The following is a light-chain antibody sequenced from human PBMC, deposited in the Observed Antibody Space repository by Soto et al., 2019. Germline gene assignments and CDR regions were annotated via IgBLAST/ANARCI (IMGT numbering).Light chain of an antibody. CDR3: QQFNNWPRT. CDR1: QSVSSK. V-gene: IGKV3-15*01. CDR2: DAS. J-gene: IGKJ1*01. Sequence: IKVAQSLATLSVSAGERATLSCRASQSVSSKLAWYQQKPGQAPRLLIYDASTRATGIPARFSGSGSGTEFTLTISSLQSEDFAVYYCQQFNNWPRTFGQGTTV.